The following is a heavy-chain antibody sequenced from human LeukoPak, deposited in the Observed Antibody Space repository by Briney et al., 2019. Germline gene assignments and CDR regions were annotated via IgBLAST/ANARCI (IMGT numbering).Heavy chain of an antibody. D-gene: IGHD7-27*01. CDR2: INPNSGGT. V-gene: IGHV1-2*06. Sequence: AASVKVSCKASGYTFTDYYIHWVRQAPGQGLEWMGRINPNSGGTNYAQKFQGRVTMTRDTSISTAYMELSRLRSDDTAVYYCARVNWEYNFDYWGQGTLVTVSS. J-gene: IGHJ4*02. CDR1: GYTFTDYY. CDR3: ARVNWEYNFDY.